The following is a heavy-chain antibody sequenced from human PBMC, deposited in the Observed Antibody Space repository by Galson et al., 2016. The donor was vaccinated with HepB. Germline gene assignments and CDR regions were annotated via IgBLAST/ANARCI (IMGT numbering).Heavy chain of an antibody. V-gene: IGHV3-33*01. CDR1: GFTFNSYP. Sequence: SLRLSCAGSGFTFNSYPLHWVRQAPGKGLEWIAIVWHDGSKQYYADSVKGRFNISRDNSDSTLYLQMNTLRVDDTAVYYCARGDKVARSLFLYWGQGSPVTVSS. J-gene: IGHJ4*02. CDR2: VWHDGSKQ. CDR3: ARGDKVARSLFLY. D-gene: IGHD5-12*01.